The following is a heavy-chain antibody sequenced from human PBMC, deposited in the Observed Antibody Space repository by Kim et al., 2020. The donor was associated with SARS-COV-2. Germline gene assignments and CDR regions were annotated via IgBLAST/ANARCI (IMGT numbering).Heavy chain of an antibody. CDR2: IRSAGNYI. Sequence: LSLTCAASGFTFSDYFMSWIRQVPGKGLEWIAYIRSAGNYIYYADSVKGRFSISRDNAKSSLYLQMNSVRAEDTAVYYCAREEQWPHWYFDLWGRGTLVTVSS. J-gene: IGHJ2*01. CDR3: AREEQWPHWYFDL. V-gene: IGHV3-11*01. CDR1: GFTFSDYF. D-gene: IGHD6-19*01.